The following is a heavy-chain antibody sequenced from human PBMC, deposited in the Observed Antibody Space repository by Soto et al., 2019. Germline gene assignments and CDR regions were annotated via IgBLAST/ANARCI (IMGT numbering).Heavy chain of an antibody. CDR2: INPKSGGT. J-gene: IGHJ4*02. CDR1: GYIFTDYY. V-gene: IGHV1-2*02. CDR3: ARDLAKGGGSAGFDY. D-gene: IGHD1-26*01. Sequence: ASVKVSCKASGYIFTDYYMHWVRQAPGQGLEWMGWINPKSGGTMYPQKFQGRVTMTWDTSISTACMALTRLRSDDTAVYYCARDLAKGGGSAGFDYWGQGTLVTVSS.